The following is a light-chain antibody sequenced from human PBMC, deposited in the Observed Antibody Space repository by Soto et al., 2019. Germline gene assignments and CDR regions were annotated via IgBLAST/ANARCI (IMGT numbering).Light chain of an antibody. CDR3: QHYNSYSEA. CDR1: QTISSW. V-gene: IGKV1-5*03. Sequence: DIQMTQSPSTLSGSVGDRVTITCRASQTISSWLAWYQQKPGKAHKLLIYNASTLKSGVPSRFSGSGSGTEFTLTISSXQPDDFATYYCQHYNSYSEAFGQGTKVDTK. J-gene: IGKJ1*01. CDR2: NAS.